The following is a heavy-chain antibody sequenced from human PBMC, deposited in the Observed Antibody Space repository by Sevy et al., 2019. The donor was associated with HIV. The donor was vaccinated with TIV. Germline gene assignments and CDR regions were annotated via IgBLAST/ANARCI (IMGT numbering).Heavy chain of an antibody. J-gene: IGHJ4*02. Sequence: GGSLRLSCAASGFTVSSNYMSWVRQAPGKGLEWVSVIYSGGSTYYADSVKGRFTISRDNPKNTLYLQMNSLRAEDTAVYYCASSDSSNYYDSSGFYPRFPHFDYWGQGTLVTVSS. V-gene: IGHV3-53*01. CDR2: IYSGGST. D-gene: IGHD3-22*01. CDR3: ASSDSSNYYDSSGFYPRFPHFDY. CDR1: GFTVSSNY.